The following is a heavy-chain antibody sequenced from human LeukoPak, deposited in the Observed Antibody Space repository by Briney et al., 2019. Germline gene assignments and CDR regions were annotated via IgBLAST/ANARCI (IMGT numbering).Heavy chain of an antibody. CDR1: KFTFSDYA. Sequence: HPGGSLRLSCVASKFTFSDYAMHWVRQTAGKGLEWVALISDNGGKTHYANSVKGRFTISRDNSKNTLYLQMNSLRAEDTAVYFCVKDNSDWYNSFESWGQGTLLTVSS. CDR2: ISDNGGKT. D-gene: IGHD6-19*01. J-gene: IGHJ4*02. CDR3: VKDNSDWYNSFES. V-gene: IGHV3-30-3*01.